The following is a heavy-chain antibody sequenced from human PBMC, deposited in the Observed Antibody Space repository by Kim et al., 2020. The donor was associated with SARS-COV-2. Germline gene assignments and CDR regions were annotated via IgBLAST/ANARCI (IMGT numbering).Heavy chain of an antibody. CDR2: ISGDGGST. Sequence: GGSLRLSCAASGFTFDDYAMHWVRQAPGKGLEWVSLISGDGGSTYYADSVKGRFTISRDNSKNSLYLQMNSLRTEDTALYYCAKDIIKYYDFWSGLGWFNPWGQGTLVTVSS. V-gene: IGHV3-43*02. J-gene: IGHJ5*02. D-gene: IGHD3-3*01. CDR1: GFTFDDYA. CDR3: AKDIIKYYDFWSGLGWFNP.